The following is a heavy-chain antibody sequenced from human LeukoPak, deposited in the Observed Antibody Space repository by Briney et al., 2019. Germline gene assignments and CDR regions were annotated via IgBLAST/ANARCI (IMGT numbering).Heavy chain of an antibody. CDR1: GFAFNNYA. CDR3: AKGSYNCNGNSCPQYYYYMDV. J-gene: IGHJ6*03. Sequence: GGSLRLSCTASGFAFNNYALSWVRQAPGTGLEWVSAISGSGANTYYADSVKGRFTISRDNSKNTVYLQMNSLRAEDTAMYSCAKGSYNCNGNSCPQYYYYMDVWGKGTTVTVSS. D-gene: IGHD2/OR15-2a*01. V-gene: IGHV3-23*01. CDR2: ISGSGANT.